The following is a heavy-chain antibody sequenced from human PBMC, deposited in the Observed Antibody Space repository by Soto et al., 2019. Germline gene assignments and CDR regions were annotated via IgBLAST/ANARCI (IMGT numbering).Heavy chain of an antibody. V-gene: IGHV1-18*01. D-gene: IGHD3-16*01. CDR3: ARDLKGHGLNWFDP. Sequence: GASVKVSCKASGYTFTSYGISWVRQAPGQGLEWMGWISAYNGNTNYAQKLQGRVTMTTDTSTSTAYMELRSLRSDDTAVYYCARDLKGHGLNWFDPWGQGTLVTVSS. CDR1: GYTFTSYG. CDR2: ISAYNGNT. J-gene: IGHJ5*02.